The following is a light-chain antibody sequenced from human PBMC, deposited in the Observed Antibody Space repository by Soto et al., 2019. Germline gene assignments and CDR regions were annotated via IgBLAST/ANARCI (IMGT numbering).Light chain of an antibody. CDR3: QQSYTTTRT. CDR2: GAS. CDR1: QSIGSY. Sequence: DIQMTHSPSPLSASVGDRVTITCGASQSIGSYLTWYQQRPGKAPRLLIYGASNLQSGVPSRFSGSGSGTDFTLTISSLQPEDFAIYYCQQSYTTTRTFGQGTKVDIK. V-gene: IGKV1-39*01. J-gene: IGKJ2*01.